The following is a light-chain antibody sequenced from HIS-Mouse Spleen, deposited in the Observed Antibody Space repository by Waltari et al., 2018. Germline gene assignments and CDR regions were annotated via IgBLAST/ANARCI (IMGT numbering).Light chain of an antibody. J-gene: IGKJ1*01. V-gene: IGKV1-9*01. CDR3: QQLNSYPPT. CDR2: AAS. Sequence: DIQLTQSPSFLSASVGDRVTITCRASQGIRSYLAWYQQKPGKAPKLLIYAASTFQSGVPSRFSGSGSVTEFTLTISSLQPEDFATYYCQQLNSYPPTFGQGTKVEIK. CDR1: QGIRSY.